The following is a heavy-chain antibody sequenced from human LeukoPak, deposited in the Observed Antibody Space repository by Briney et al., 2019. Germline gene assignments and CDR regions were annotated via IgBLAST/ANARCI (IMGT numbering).Heavy chain of an antibody. CDR1: GFTFSSYA. J-gene: IGHJ4*02. Sequence: GGSLRLSCAASGFTFSSYAMTWVRQAPGKGLQWVSIIGGSGDSIYYADSVKGRFTISRDNSQNTLYLQMNSLSAEDAAVYYCAKGHSGSYSPLFHYWGQGTLVTVSS. V-gene: IGHV3-23*01. CDR3: AKGHSGSYSPLFHY. D-gene: IGHD3-10*01. CDR2: IGGSGDSI.